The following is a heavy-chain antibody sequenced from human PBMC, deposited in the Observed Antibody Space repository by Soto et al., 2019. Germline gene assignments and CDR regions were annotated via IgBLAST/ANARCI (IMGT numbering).Heavy chain of an antibody. D-gene: IGHD6-19*01. Sequence: ASVKVSCKASGYTFTSYGIIWVRQAPGQGLEWMGWISAYNGNTNYAQKLQGRVTMTTDTSTSTAYMELRSLRSDDTAVYYCARVASQWLVLGEGAFDIWGQGTMVTVSS. CDR2: ISAYNGNT. J-gene: IGHJ3*02. V-gene: IGHV1-18*01. CDR1: GYTFTSYG. CDR3: ARVASQWLVLGEGAFDI.